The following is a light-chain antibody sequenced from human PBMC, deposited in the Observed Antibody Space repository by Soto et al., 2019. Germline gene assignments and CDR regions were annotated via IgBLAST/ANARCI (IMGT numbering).Light chain of an antibody. J-gene: IGLJ1*01. CDR3: SSYAGSNNFGV. Sequence: QSALTQPPSASGSPGQSVTISCTGTSSDVGGYNYVSWYQQLPGKAPKLMIYEVSKRPSGVPDRFSGSKSGNTASLTVSGLQAEDEADYYCSSYAGSNNFGVFGTGTKLTVL. CDR1: SSDVGGYNY. V-gene: IGLV2-8*01. CDR2: EVS.